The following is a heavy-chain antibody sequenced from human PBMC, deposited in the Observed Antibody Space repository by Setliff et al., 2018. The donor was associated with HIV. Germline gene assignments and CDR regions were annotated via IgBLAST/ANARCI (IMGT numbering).Heavy chain of an antibody. J-gene: IGHJ4*02. CDR2: ISAYNGNT. Sequence: GASVKVSCKASGYIFTSYGISWVRQAPGQGLEWMGWISAYNGNTNYAQKFQGRVSMTIDTSTSTAYMGLRRLRSDDTAVYYCAREIEQWLVDYWGQGTLVTVSS. CDR3: AREIEQWLVDY. V-gene: IGHV1-18*01. D-gene: IGHD6-19*01. CDR1: GYIFTSYG.